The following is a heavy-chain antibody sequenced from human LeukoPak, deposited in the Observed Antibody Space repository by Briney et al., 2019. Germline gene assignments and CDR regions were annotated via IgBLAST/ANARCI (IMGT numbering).Heavy chain of an antibody. J-gene: IGHJ6*02. CDR3: GRDSPAYCGGDCYSGYYYYGMDV. CDR1: GGTFSSYA. V-gene: IGHV1-69*13. D-gene: IGHD2-21*02. Sequence: SVKVSCKASGGTFSSYAISWVRQAPGQGLEWMGGIIPIFGTANYAQKFQGRVTITADESTSTAYMELSSLRSEDTAVYYCGRDSPAYCGGDCYSGYYYYGMDVWGQGTTVTVSS. CDR2: IIPIFGTA.